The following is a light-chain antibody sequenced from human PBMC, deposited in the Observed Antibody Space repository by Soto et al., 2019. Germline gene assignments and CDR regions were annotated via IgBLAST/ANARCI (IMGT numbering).Light chain of an antibody. CDR2: DAS. Sequence: ETVLTQSPAILSLSPGERATLSCRASQSVSRFLAWYQQKPGQAPRLLIYDASNRATGVPARFSGSGSGTDFTLTISSLEPEDFAVYYCQQRSNSYTFGQGTKLEIK. CDR3: QQRSNSYT. J-gene: IGKJ2*01. CDR1: QSVSRF. V-gene: IGKV3-11*01.